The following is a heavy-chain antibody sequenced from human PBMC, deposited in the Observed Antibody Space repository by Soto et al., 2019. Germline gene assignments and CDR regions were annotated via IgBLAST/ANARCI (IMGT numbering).Heavy chain of an antibody. J-gene: IGHJ4*02. V-gene: IGHV4-31*03. Sequence: QVQLQESGPGLVKPSQTLSLTCTVSGGSISSGGYYWSWIRQHPGKGLEWIGYIYYSGSTYYNPSLKSRVTTSVDTSKNQFSLKLSSVTAADTAVYYCARDGYGSGKNDYWGQGTLVTVSS. CDR1: GGSISSGGYY. D-gene: IGHD3-10*01. CDR3: ARDGYGSGKNDY. CDR2: IYYSGST.